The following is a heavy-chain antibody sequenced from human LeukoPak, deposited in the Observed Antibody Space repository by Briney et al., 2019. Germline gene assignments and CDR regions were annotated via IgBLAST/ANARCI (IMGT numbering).Heavy chain of an antibody. CDR3: ARDKKGDSCYDC. Sequence: SETLSLTCTVSGGSIGTYYWSWVRQSPGTGLEWIGYIFYSGSSTNYNPSLKSRVTISVDTSKNQFSLILSSVTAADTAVYYCARDKKGDSCYDCWGQGTLVTVSS. CDR1: GGSIGTYY. D-gene: IGHD2-2*01. J-gene: IGHJ4*02. CDR2: IFYSGSST. V-gene: IGHV4-59*01.